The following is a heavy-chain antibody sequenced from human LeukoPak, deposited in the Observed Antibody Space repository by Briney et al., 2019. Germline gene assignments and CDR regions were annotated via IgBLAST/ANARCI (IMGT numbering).Heavy chain of an antibody. D-gene: IGHD1-26*01. Sequence: GGSLRLSCAASEFTFGNFWMTWVRQAPGKGLEWVANIKEDGSDKYYVDSVKGRFTISRDNARTSLYLQMNSLRAEDTAVYYCARDRMGAILYFDYWGQGTLVTVSS. CDR3: ARDRMGAILYFDY. CDR1: EFTFGNFW. V-gene: IGHV3-7*01. CDR2: IKEDGSDK. J-gene: IGHJ4*02.